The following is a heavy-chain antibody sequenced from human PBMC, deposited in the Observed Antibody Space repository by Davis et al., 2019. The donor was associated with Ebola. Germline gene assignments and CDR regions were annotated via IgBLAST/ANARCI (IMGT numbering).Heavy chain of an antibody. D-gene: IGHD6-13*01. CDR1: GGNFNNYV. Sequence: SVKVSCKAAGGNFNNYVLSWVRQAPGQGLEWMGGIIPIFGTANYAQKFQGRVTITADKSTSTAYMELSSLRSEDTAVYYCARSPFAPHSSPNWFDPWGQGTLVTVSS. CDR2: IIPIFGTA. CDR3: ARSPFAPHSSPNWFDP. V-gene: IGHV1-69*06. J-gene: IGHJ5*02.